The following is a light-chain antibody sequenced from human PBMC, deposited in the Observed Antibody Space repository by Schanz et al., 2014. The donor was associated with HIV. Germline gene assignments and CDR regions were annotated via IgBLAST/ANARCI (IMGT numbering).Light chain of an antibody. J-gene: IGKJ4*01. CDR3: QQRSNWPPT. CDR2: DAS. V-gene: IGKV3-11*01. Sequence: EIVLTQSPGTLSLSPGERATLSCRASQSVSSYLAWYQQKPGQAPRLLIYDASNRATGFPARFSGSGSGTDFTLTISTLEPEDFAVYYCQQRSNWPPTFGGGTKVEIK. CDR1: QSVSSY.